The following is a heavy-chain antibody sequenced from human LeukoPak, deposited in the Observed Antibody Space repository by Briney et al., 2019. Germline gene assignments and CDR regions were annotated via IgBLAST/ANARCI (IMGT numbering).Heavy chain of an antibody. Sequence: GGSLRLSCAAFTFTFSSDWMSWVRQAPGKGLEWVANIKQEGSEKYYVDSVKGRFTISRDNAKNSLYLQMNSLRDEDTAVYYCARPHSGYPGDDFDIWGQGTMVTVSS. CDR2: IKQEGSEK. D-gene: IGHD3-22*01. J-gene: IGHJ3*02. CDR1: TFTFSSDW. CDR3: ARPHSGYPGDDFDI. V-gene: IGHV3-7*01.